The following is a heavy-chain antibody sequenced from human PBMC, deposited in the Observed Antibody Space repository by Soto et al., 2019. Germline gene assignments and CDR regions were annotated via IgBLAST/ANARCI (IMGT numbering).Heavy chain of an antibody. Sequence: KTSETLSLTCAVSGDSISSDGYSWSWIRQPPGKGLEWIGYMFHSGTTYYNPSLGGRVTISVDRSKNQFSLRLSSVTAADTAVYYCARGRNSAYDFDYWGQGTLVTVSS. J-gene: IGHJ4*02. V-gene: IGHV4-30-2*01. CDR2: MFHSGTT. D-gene: IGHD5-12*01. CDR3: ARGRNSAYDFDY. CDR1: GDSISSDGYS.